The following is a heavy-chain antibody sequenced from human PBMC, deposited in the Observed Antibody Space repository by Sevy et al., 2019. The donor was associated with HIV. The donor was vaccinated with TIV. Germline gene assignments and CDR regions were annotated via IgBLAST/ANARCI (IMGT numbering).Heavy chain of an antibody. Sequence: GGSLRLSCAASGFTFRSYSMNWVRQAPGKGLEWVSAISGSGGSTYYADSVKGRFTISRDNSKNTLYLQMNSLRAEDTAVYYCAKEYLSGASVYYFDYWGQGTLVTVSS. J-gene: IGHJ4*02. CDR1: GFTFRSYS. CDR3: AKEYLSGASVYYFDY. V-gene: IGHV3-23*01. CDR2: ISGSGGST. D-gene: IGHD5-12*01.